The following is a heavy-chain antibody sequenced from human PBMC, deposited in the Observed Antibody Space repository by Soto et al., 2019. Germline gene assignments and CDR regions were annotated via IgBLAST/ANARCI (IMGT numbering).Heavy chain of an antibody. CDR1: GGTFSSYT. V-gene: IGHV1-69*02. D-gene: IGHD3-22*01. Sequence: SVKVACKASGGTFSSYTISWVRQAPGQGLEWMGRIIPILGIANYAQKFQGRVTITADKSTSTAYMELSSLRSEDTAVYYCAKYYYDSSGYPGGYFQHWGQGTLVTVS. CDR2: IIPILGIA. J-gene: IGHJ1*01. CDR3: AKYYYDSSGYPGGYFQH.